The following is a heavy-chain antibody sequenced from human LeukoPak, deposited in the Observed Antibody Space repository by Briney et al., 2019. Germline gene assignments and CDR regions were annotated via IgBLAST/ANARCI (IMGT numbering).Heavy chain of an antibody. D-gene: IGHD3-10*01. V-gene: IGHV3-48*04. CDR3: ARVRVTRNYYGSGNYYLHFDY. J-gene: IGHJ4*02. CDR1: GFTLSKYG. Sequence: GGSLRLSCAASGFTLSKYGMNWVRQAPGKGLEWVSYISFSSSTVYYADSMKGRFTISRDNAKNSVYLHMNTLRADDTAVYYCARVRVTRNYYGSGNYYLHFDYWGQGTLVTVSS. CDR2: ISFSSSTV.